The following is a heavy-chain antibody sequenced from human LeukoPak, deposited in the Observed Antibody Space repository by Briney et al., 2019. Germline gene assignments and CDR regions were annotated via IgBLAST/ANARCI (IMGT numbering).Heavy chain of an antibody. V-gene: IGHV4-4*02. CDR3: ARDSPTYYDILTGYLPHYYYYYMDV. Sequence: SETLSLTCAVSGGSISSSNWWSWVRQPPGKGLEWIGEIYHSGSTNYNPSLKSRVTISVDTSKNQFSLKLSSVTAADTAVYYCARDSPTYYDILTGYLPHYYYYYMDVWGKGTTVTISS. CDR1: GGSISSSNW. CDR2: IYHSGST. D-gene: IGHD3-9*01. J-gene: IGHJ6*03.